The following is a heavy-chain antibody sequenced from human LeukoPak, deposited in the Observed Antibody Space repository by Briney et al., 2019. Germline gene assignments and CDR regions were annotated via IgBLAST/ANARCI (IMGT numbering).Heavy chain of an antibody. Sequence: SETLSLTCTVSGGSISSYYWSWIRQPPGKGLEWIGYIYFSGSTDYNPSLKSRVTISVDTSKNQFSLKLSSVTAADTAVYYCARSEYSSSSGHFDYWGQGTLVTVSS. CDR3: ARSEYSSSSGHFDY. CDR1: GGSISSYY. D-gene: IGHD6-6*01. V-gene: IGHV4-59*08. CDR2: IYFSGST. J-gene: IGHJ4*02.